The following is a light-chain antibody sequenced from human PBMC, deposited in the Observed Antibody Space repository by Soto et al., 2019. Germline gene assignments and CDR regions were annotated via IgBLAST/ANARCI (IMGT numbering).Light chain of an antibody. J-gene: IGKJ1*01. CDR3: QQYTCLWT. Sequence: DIQMTQSPSTLSASVGDRVTITCRASQSIGRFLAWYQQKPGQAPKLLMYQASSLESGVPSRFSASGSGTEFTLTTSSLQPDDVATYYCQQYTCLWTFGPGTKVDIK. V-gene: IGKV1-5*03. CDR2: QAS. CDR1: QSIGRF.